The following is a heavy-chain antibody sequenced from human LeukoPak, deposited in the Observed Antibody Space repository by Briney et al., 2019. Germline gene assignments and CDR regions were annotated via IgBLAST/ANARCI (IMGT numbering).Heavy chain of an antibody. CDR2: INPNSGGT. J-gene: IGHJ4*02. D-gene: IGHD1-26*01. CDR1: GYTFTGYY. V-gene: IGHV1-2*02. CDR3: ARDLSGSYTEFDY. Sequence: ASVTVSCKASGYTFTGYYMHWVRQAPGQGLEWMGWINPNSGGTNYAQKFQGRVTMTRDTSISTAYMELSRLKSDDTAVYYCARDLSGSYTEFDYWGQGTLVTVSS.